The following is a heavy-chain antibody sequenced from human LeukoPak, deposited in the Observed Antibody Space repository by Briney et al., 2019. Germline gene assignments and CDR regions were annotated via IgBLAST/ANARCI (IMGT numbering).Heavy chain of an antibody. CDR3: AKARGTTGWLPYFDY. CDR1: GFTFSSYA. V-gene: IGHV3-23*01. D-gene: IGHD6-19*01. CDR2: VNGGGDNT. J-gene: IGHJ4*02. Sequence: GGSLRLSCSASGFTFSSYAMSWVRQAPGKGLEWVSSVNGGGDNTYYADYLRGRFTVSRDNSRNTLWLQMNSLRAEDTAIYYCAKARGTTGWLPYFDYWGQGALVTVSS.